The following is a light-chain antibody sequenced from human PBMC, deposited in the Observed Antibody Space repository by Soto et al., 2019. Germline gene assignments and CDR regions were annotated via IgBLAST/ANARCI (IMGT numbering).Light chain of an antibody. J-gene: IGKJ2*01. CDR2: AAS. V-gene: IGKV1-39*01. Sequence: IQMTQSPSSLSASVGDRVTISCRASHYISTNLNWYQKKPGKAPKLLIHAASSLHSGVPSRFSGSGSVTDFTLTIDSLQPEDFATYYCQQSYSTPPDTFGQVTKLEIQ. CDR1: HYISTN. CDR3: QQSYSTPPDT.